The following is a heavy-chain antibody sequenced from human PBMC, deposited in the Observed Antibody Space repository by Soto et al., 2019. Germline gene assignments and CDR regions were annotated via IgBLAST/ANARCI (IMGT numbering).Heavy chain of an antibody. V-gene: IGHV4-31*03. CDR1: GGSISSGGYY. J-gene: IGHJ3*02. CDR3: ARDGSGGNSLSAFDI. D-gene: IGHD2-21*02. CDR2: IYYSGST. Sequence: QVQLQESGPGLVKPSQTLSLTCTVSGGSISSGGYYWSWIRQHPGKGLEWIGYIYYSGSTYYNPSLNSRVTISVDTSKNQFSLKLSSVNAADTAVYYCARDGSGGNSLSAFDIWGQGTMVTVSS.